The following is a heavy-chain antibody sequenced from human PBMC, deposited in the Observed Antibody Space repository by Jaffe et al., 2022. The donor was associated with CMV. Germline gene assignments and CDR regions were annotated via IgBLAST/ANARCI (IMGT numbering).Heavy chain of an antibody. CDR2: ISYDGSNK. CDR1: GFTFSSYG. J-gene: IGHJ4*02. V-gene: IGHV3-30*18. D-gene: IGHD4-17*01. CDR3: AKWSTTVTSFDY. Sequence: QVQLVESGGGVVQPGRSLRLSCAASGFTFSSYGMHWVRQAPGKGLEWVAVISYDGSNKYYADSVKGRFTISRDNSKNTLYLQMNSLRAEDTAVYYCAKWSTTVTSFDYWGQGTLVTVSS.